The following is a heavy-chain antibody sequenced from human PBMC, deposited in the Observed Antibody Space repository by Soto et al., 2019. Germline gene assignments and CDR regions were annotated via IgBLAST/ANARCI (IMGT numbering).Heavy chain of an antibody. CDR3: AKDTYYHDSTGYYVFDY. V-gene: IGHV3-30*18. Sequence: QVQLVESGGGVVQPGNSLRLSCAASGFTFSSYGMHWVRQPPGKGLEWVAGISYDGSNEHYADSVKGRFAISRDNSKITVYLQMNSLRADDTSVYYCAKDTYYHDSTGYYVFDYWGQGTLVTVSS. CDR2: ISYDGSNE. CDR1: GFTFSSYG. J-gene: IGHJ4*02. D-gene: IGHD3-22*01.